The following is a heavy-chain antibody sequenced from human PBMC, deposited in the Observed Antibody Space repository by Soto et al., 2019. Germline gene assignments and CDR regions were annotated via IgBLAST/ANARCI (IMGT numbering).Heavy chain of an antibody. J-gene: IGHJ4*02. CDR3: VRRVSGNYDY. Sequence: EVQLAESGGGMVQPGGSLRLSCVASGFTFSSYDMHWVRQAPGKGLEYVSSISSNGGTTYYGNSVKGRFSISRDNSKNTMYLQMGSLRAGDMAVYYCVRRVSGNYDYWCQGTLVTVSS. V-gene: IGHV3-64*01. D-gene: IGHD1-7*01. CDR2: ISSNGGTT. CDR1: GFTFSSYD.